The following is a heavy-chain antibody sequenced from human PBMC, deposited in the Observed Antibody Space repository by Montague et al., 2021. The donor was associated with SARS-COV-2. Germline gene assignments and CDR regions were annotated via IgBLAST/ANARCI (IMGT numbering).Heavy chain of an antibody. D-gene: IGHD3-10*01. CDR3: AKHRRYYGSGSPYYFDY. J-gene: IGHJ4*02. Sequence: SEIMSLTFPFSFFSLRPRRYYWGWIRQPPGKGLEWIGSSYYSGSTYYNPSLKSRVTISVDTSKNQFSLKLSSVTAADTAVYYCAKHRRYYGSGSPYYFDYWGQGTLVTVSS. CDR1: FFSLRPRRYY. CDR2: SYYSGST. V-gene: IGHV4-39*01.